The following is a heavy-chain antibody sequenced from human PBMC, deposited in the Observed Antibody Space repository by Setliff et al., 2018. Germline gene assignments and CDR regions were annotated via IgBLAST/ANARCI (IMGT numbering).Heavy chain of an antibody. J-gene: IGHJ3*02. CDR2: ISAYNGNT. Sequence: ASVKVSCKASGYTFTSYAMHWVRQAPGQGLEWMGWISAYNGNTNYAQKLQGRVTMTTDTSTSTIYMELSSLRSEDTAVYYCARDLPLYYYDSSGQRGRAFDIWGQGTMVTVSS. D-gene: IGHD3-22*01. CDR3: ARDLPLYYYDSSGQRGRAFDI. V-gene: IGHV1-18*01. CDR1: GYTFTSYA.